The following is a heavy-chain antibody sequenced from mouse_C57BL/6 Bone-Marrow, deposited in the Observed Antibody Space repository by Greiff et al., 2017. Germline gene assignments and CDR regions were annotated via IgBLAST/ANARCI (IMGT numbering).Heavy chain of an antibody. CDR2: IYPRSGNT. Sequence: QVQLQQSGAELARPGASVKLSCKASGYTFTSYGISWVKQRTGQGLEWIGEIYPRSGNTYYNEKVKGKATLTAGKSSSTAYLELRSLTSEDSAVYSCAPLLLLSSLDYWGQGTSVTVSS. CDR1: GYTFTSYG. CDR3: APLLLLSSLDY. D-gene: IGHD1-1*01. V-gene: IGHV1-81*01. J-gene: IGHJ4*01.